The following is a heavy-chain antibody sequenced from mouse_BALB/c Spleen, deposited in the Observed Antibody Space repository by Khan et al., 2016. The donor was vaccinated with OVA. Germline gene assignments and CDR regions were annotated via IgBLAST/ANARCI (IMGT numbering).Heavy chain of an antibody. CDR1: GYSITSDYV. V-gene: IGHV3-2*02. J-gene: IGHJ4*01. Sequence: EVKLEESGPGLVKPSQSLSLTCTVTGYSITSDYVWNWIRHFPGNKLEWMGYINYSGSTSYNPSLKSRISITRDTSKHQFFLQLNSVTTEATATYYSARWGYFVPYYAMGYWGQGTSVTVSS. CDR3: ARWGYFVPYYAMGY. D-gene: IGHD2-14*01. CDR2: INYSGST.